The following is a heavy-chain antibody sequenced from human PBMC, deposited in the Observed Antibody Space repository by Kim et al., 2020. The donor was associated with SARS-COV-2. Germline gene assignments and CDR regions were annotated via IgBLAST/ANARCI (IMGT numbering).Heavy chain of an antibody. Sequence: GGSLRLSCAASGFTFSSYSMNWVRQAPGKGLEWVSSISSSSSYIYYADSVKGRFTISRDNAKNSLYLQMNSLRAEDTAVYYCARVRVVAMSDWFDPWGQGTLVTVSS. CDR2: ISSSSSYI. J-gene: IGHJ5*02. D-gene: IGHD5-12*01. CDR3: ARVRVVAMSDWFDP. V-gene: IGHV3-21*01. CDR1: GFTFSSYS.